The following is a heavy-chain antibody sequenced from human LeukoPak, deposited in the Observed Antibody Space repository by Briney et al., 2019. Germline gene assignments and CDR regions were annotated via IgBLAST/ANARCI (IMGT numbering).Heavy chain of an antibody. CDR3: AKEKSSSWFDAFDI. Sequence: GGSLRLSCAASGFTFSSYGMHWVRQAPGKGLEWVAFIRYDGSNKYYADSVKGRFTISRDNSKNTLYLQMNSLKTEDTAVYYCAKEKSSSWFDAFDIWGQGTMVTVSS. V-gene: IGHV3-30*02. D-gene: IGHD6-13*01. CDR2: IRYDGSNK. CDR1: GFTFSSYG. J-gene: IGHJ3*02.